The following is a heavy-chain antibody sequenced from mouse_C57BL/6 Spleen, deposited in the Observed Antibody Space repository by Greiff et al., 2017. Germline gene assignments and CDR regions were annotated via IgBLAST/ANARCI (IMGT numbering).Heavy chain of an antibody. V-gene: IGHV1-82*01. D-gene: IGHD1-1*01. J-gene: IGHJ2*02. CDR2: IYPGAGDT. CDR1: GYAFTSSW. Sequence: VHLLESGPELVKPGASVTLSCKASGYAFTSSWMHWVKQRPGEGLEWIGRIYPGAGDTNYNGKFKGKATLTADKSSSTAYMQLRSLTSEDSAVYFCARVADCYGRGGAMDYWGQGTSLTVSS. CDR3: ARVADCYGRGGAMDY.